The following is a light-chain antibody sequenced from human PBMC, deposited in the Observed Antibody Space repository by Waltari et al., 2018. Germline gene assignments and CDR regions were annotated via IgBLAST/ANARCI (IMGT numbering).Light chain of an antibody. Sequence: DIQMTQSPSSLSASVGDRVTITCRASQRISSYLNWYQQKPGKAPKLLIYAASSFESGVPSRFSGSGFGTDFTLTINGLQAEDYAAYYCQQTYNNFRTFGQGTKVDVK. CDR1: QRISSY. J-gene: IGKJ1*01. CDR3: QQTYNNFRT. V-gene: IGKV1-39*01. CDR2: AAS.